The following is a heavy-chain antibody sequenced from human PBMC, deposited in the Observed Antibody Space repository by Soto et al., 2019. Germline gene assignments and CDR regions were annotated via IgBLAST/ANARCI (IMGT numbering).Heavy chain of an antibody. J-gene: IGHJ5*02. CDR2: IYYSGST. Sequence: SETLSLPCTVSGGSISSHYWRWIRQPPGKGLEWIGYIYYSGSTNYNPSLKSRVTISVDTSKNQFSLQLSSVTAADTAVYYCARGTVAARLWWFGPWGQGILVTVSS. CDR3: ARGTVAARLWWFGP. D-gene: IGHD6-6*01. CDR1: GGSISSHY. V-gene: IGHV4-59*11.